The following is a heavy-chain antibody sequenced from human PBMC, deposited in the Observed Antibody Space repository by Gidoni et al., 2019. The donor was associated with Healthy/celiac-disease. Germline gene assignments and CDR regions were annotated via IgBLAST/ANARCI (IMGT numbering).Heavy chain of an antibody. CDR1: GFTFDDYA. D-gene: IGHD3-22*01. J-gene: IGHJ4*02. CDR3: AKDHHYYDSSGYSH. CDR2: ISWNSGSI. Sequence: EVQLVESGGGLVQPGRSLRLSCAASGFTFDDYAMHWVRQDQGKGLEWVSGISWNSGSIGYADSVKGRFTISRDNAKNSLYLQMNSLRAEDTALYYCAKDHHYYDSSGYSHWGQGTLVTVSS. V-gene: IGHV3-9*01.